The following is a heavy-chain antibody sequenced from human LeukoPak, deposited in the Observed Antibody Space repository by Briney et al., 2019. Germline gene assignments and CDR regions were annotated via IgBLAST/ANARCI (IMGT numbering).Heavy chain of an antibody. Sequence: ASVKVSCKASGYTFTSYDISWVRQAPGQGLEWMGWISAYNGNTNYVHSLQGRVTMTTDTSTSTAYMELRSLRSDDTAVYYCARDENYGIFFNVDYWGQGTLVTVSS. V-gene: IGHV1-18*01. J-gene: IGHJ4*02. D-gene: IGHD4-17*01. CDR1: GYTFTSYD. CDR3: ARDENYGIFFNVDY. CDR2: ISAYNGNT.